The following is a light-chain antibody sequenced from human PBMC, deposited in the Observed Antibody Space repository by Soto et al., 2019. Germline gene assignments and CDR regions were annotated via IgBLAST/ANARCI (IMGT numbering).Light chain of an antibody. J-gene: IGLJ1*01. CDR3: SSYTTIGTLAV. V-gene: IGLV2-14*01. Sequence: QSALTQPASVSGSPGQSITISCTGTTSDVGGYKYVSWYQQHPGKAPKLMIYEVSNRPSGVSNRFSGSKSGNTASLSISGLQAEDDADYYCSSYTTIGTLAVFGTGTKLTVL. CDR2: EVS. CDR1: TSDVGGYKY.